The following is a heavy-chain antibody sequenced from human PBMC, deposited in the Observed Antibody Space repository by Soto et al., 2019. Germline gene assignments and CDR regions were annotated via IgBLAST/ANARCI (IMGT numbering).Heavy chain of an antibody. V-gene: IGHV5-51*01. CDR3: ARSSYDSSGYYGTYYYGMDV. Sequence: GESLKISCKGSGYSFTSYWIGWVRQMPGKGLEWMGIIYPGDSDTRYSPSFQGQVTISADKSISTAYLQWSSLKASDTAMYYCARSSYDSSGYYGTYYYGMDVWGQGTTVTVSS. CDR2: IYPGDSDT. D-gene: IGHD3-22*01. CDR1: GYSFTSYW. J-gene: IGHJ6*02.